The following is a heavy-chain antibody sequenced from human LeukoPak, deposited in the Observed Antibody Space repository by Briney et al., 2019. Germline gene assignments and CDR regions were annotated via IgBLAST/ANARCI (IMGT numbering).Heavy chain of an antibody. CDR3: ARVGNVWGRYRSYYFDY. CDR1: GFTFSSYW. V-gene: IGHV3-74*01. D-gene: IGHD3-16*02. CDR2: INSDGSST. J-gene: IGHJ4*02. Sequence: PGGSLRLSCAASGFTFSSYWMHWVRQAPGEGLVWVSRINSDGSSTSYADSVKGRFTISRDNAKNTLYLQMNSLRAEDTAVYYCARVGNVWGRYRSYYFDYWGQGTLVTVSS.